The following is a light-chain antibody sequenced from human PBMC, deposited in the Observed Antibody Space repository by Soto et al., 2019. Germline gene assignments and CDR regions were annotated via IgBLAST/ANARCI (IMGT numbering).Light chain of an antibody. Sequence: EIVMTQSPATLSVSPGERATLSCRASQSVSSNLAWYQQKPGQAPRLLIYGASTRATGIPARFSGSGSWTEFTLTISSLQSEEFAVYHCQQYNNWPQTFGQGTKLEIK. V-gene: IGKV3D-15*01. J-gene: IGKJ2*01. CDR2: GAS. CDR1: QSVSSN. CDR3: QQYNNWPQT.